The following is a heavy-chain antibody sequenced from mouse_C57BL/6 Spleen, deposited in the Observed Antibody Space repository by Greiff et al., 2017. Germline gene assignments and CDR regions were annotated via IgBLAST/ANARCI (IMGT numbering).Heavy chain of an antibody. D-gene: IGHD1-1*01. V-gene: IGHV3-6*01. Sequence: EVKLVESGPGLVKPSQSLSLTCSVTGYSITSGYYWNWIRQFPGNKLEWMGYISYDGSNNYNPSLKNRISITRDTSKNQFFLKLNSVTTEDTATYYCASDYGSRYYAMDYWGQGTSVTVSS. CDR3: ASDYGSRYYAMDY. CDR2: ISYDGSN. CDR1: GYSITSGYY. J-gene: IGHJ4*01.